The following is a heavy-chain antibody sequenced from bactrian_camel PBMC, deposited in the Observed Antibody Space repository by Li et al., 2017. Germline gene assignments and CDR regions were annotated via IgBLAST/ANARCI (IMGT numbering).Heavy chain of an antibody. D-gene: IGHD3*01. Sequence: VQLVESGGGSVQTGGSLRLSCTAPGFTSFACSMDWYRQAEGKQREWFSAISPDGTTKLADSIKGRFTISKDNAKNTLYLQMNSLKAEDTATYYCAADPRRPNGQGFGVTCLIGLYQNNYWGQGTQVTVS. J-gene: IGHJ4*01. CDR3: AADPRRPNGQGFGVTCLIGLYQNNY. V-gene: IGHV3S53*01. CDR1: GFTSFACS. CDR2: ISPDGTT.